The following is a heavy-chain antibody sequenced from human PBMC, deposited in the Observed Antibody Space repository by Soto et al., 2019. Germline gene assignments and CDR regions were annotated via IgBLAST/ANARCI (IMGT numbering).Heavy chain of an antibody. CDR3: ARAVVPFDY. CDR1: GFTFSIYD. CDR2: IWNDGSNK. J-gene: IGHJ4*02. D-gene: IGHD2-21*01. V-gene: IGHV3-33*01. Sequence: QVQLVESGGGVVQPGRSLRLSCAASGFTFSIYDMHWVRKATGKGLEWVAVIWNDGSNKYYGDSVKGRFTISRDNSKNTLYLHVNSLRADDIAVYYCARAVVPFDYWGQVPLFTVSS.